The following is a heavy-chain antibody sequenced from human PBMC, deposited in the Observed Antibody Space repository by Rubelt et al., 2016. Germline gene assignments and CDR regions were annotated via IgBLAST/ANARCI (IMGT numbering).Heavy chain of an antibody. CDR2: INTDGST. D-gene: IGHD4-17*01. CDR1: RYW. V-gene: IGHV3-74*01. CDR3: ARMMSMTTVTTSYYYGMDV. J-gene: IGHJ6*02. Sequence: RYWMHWVRQAPGKGLVWVSRINTDGSTSYADSVKGRFTISRDNAKNSLYLQMNSLRAEDTAVYYCARMMSMTTVTTSYYYGMDVWGQGTTVTVSS.